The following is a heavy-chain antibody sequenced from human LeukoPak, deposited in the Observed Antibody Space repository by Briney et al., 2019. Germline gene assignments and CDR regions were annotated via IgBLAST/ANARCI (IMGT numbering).Heavy chain of an antibody. CDR2: ISGSGGST. CDR3: AKLGVPGRTLHYFDS. V-gene: IGHV3-23*01. D-gene: IGHD6-19*01. J-gene: IGHJ4*02. CDR1: GFTFSSYA. Sequence: HPGGSLRLSCAASGFTFSSYAMSWVRQAPGKGLEWVSAISGSGGSTYYADSVKGRFTISRDNSKNTLYLQMNSLRAEDTAVYCCAKLGVPGRTLHYFDSWGQGTLVTVSS.